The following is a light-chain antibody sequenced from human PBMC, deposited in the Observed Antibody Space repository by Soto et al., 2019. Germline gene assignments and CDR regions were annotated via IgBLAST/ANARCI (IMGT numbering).Light chain of an antibody. CDR2: GNS. CDR1: SSNIGAGYD. CDR3: QSYDSSLSGVV. J-gene: IGLJ2*01. Sequence: QSVLTQPPSVSGAPGQRVNISCTGSSSNIGAGYDVHWYQQLPGTAPKLLIYGNSNRPSGVPDRFSGSKSGTSASLAITGLQAEDEADYYCQSYDSSLSGVVFGGATKLTVL. V-gene: IGLV1-40*01.